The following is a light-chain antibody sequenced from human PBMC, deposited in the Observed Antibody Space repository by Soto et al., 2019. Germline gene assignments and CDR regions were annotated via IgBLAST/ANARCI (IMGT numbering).Light chain of an antibody. V-gene: IGLV4-69*01. CDR3: QTWGTGSAIVV. CDR2: VNSGGSH. CDR1: SGHSNYA. Sequence: QSVLTQSPSASASLGASVKLTCTLSSGHSNYAIAWHQQQPEKGPRYLMKVNSGGSHIKGDGIPDRFSGSSSGAERYLFISSLQSEDEADYYCQTWGTGSAIVVFGGGTQLTAL. J-gene: IGLJ7*02.